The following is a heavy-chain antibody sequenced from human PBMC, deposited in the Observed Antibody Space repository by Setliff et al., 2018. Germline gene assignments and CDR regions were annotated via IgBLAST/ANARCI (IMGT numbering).Heavy chain of an antibody. V-gene: IGHV1-69*05. CDR2: IIPIFGTT. CDR3: ARESVVVVTTTNYYYYIDV. CDR1: GGAFSNYG. D-gene: IGHD2-21*02. Sequence: SVKVSCKASGGAFSNYGITWVRQAPGQGLEWIGGIIPIFGTTTYAQKFLGRVTITTDESSSTGYMELSSLRSEDTAVYFCARESVVVVTTTNYYYYIDVWGEGTTVTVSS. J-gene: IGHJ6*03.